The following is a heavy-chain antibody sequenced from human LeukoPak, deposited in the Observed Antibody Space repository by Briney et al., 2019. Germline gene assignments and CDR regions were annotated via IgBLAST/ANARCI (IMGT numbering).Heavy chain of an antibody. CDR1: GFTFSGFW. D-gene: IGHD5-18*01. V-gene: IGHV3-7*01. J-gene: IGHJ4*02. CDR2: IKQDGSEK. CDR3: ARADTTMVDPYIDY. Sequence: GGSLRLSCAASGFTFSGFWMSWVRQTPGKGLEWVANIKQDGSEKYYVDSVKGRFTISRDNAKNALSLQMNSLRDEDTAVYYCARADTTMVDPYIDYWGQGTLVTVSS.